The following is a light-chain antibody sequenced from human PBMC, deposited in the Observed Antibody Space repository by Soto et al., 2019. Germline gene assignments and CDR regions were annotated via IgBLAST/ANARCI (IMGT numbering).Light chain of an antibody. V-gene: IGKV3-20*01. CDR1: QSVSSY. CDR3: QQYGSSHT. Sequence: EIVLTQSPATLSLSPGERATLSCRASQSVSSYFAWYQQKPGQAPRLLIFGASTRATGIPDRFSGSGAGAYFNLTISRLEPADFGVYYCQQYGSSHTFGQGTRLEIK. CDR2: GAS. J-gene: IGKJ5*01.